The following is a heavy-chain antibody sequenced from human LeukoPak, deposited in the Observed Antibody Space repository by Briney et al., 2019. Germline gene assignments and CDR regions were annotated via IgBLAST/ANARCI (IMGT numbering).Heavy chain of an antibody. CDR2: IIPIFGIA. CDR1: GCTFSSYA. Sequence: SVKVSCKASGCTFSSYAISWVRQAPGQGLEWMGRIIPIFGIANYAQKFQGRVTITADKSTSTAYMELSSLRSEDTAVYYCARAASQGPPYYFDYWGQGTLVTVSS. CDR3: ARAASQGPPYYFDY. J-gene: IGHJ4*02. V-gene: IGHV1-69*04.